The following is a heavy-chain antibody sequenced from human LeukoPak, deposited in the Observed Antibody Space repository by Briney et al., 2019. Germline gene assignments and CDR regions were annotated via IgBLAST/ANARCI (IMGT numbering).Heavy chain of an antibody. J-gene: IGHJ4*02. V-gene: IGHV3-30*01. CDR3: ARDPDYCSGGSCYPHFDY. CDR1: GFTFSSYA. CDR2: ISYDGSNK. Sequence: GGSLRLSCAASGFTFSSYAMHWVRQAPGKGLEWVAVISYDGSNKYYADSVKGRFTISRDNSKNTLYLQMKSLRAEDTAVYYCARDPDYCSGGSCYPHFDYWGQGTLVTVSS. D-gene: IGHD2-15*01.